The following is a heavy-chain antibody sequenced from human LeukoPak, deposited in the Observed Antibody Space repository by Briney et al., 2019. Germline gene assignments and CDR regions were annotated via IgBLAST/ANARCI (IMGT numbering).Heavy chain of an antibody. CDR3: ARAPTIAARRNWFDP. CDR2: INPNSGGT. J-gene: IGHJ5*02. V-gene: IGHV1-2*02. CDR1: GYTLTDYY. D-gene: IGHD6-6*01. Sequence: VASVKVSCKASGYTLTDYYLHWVRQAPGQGLEWMGWINPNSGGTNYAQKFQGRVTMTRETSISTAYMDLNRLRSDDTAVYYCARAPTIAARRNWFDPWGQGTLVTVSS.